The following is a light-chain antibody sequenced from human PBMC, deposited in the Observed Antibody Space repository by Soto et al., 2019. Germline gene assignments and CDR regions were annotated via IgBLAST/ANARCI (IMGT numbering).Light chain of an antibody. CDR3: QQRSNWPPTVT. CDR1: QSVSSN. V-gene: IGKV3-11*01. J-gene: IGKJ5*01. Sequence: EIVMTQSPVTLSVSPGERVTLSCRASQSVSSNLAWYQQKPGQAPRLLIYEASSRATGIPARFSGSGSGTDFTLTISSLEPEDFAVYYCQQRSNWPPTVTFGQGTRLEI. CDR2: EAS.